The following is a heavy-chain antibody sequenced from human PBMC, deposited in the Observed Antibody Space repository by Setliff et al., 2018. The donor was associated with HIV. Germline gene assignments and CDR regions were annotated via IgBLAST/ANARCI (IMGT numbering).Heavy chain of an antibody. CDR1: GFTFSSYA. D-gene: IGHD3-3*01. V-gene: IGHV3-23*01. Sequence: AGGSLRLSCAASGFTFSSYAMSWVRQAPGKGLDWVSAISSSGGSTYYADSVKGRFTISRDNSKNSLFLQMNSLRAEDTAVYYCAKDRLEWLAPDGFDIWGLGTMVTVSS. J-gene: IGHJ3*02. CDR3: AKDRLEWLAPDGFDI. CDR2: ISSSGGST.